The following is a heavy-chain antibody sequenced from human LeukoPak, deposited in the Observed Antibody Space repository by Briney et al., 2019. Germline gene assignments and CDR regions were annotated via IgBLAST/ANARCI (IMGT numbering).Heavy chain of an antibody. CDR2: ISGSGGST. CDR1: GFTFSSYA. Sequence: GGSLRLSCAASGFTFSSYAMSWVRQAPGKGLEWVSAISGSGGSTYYADSVKGRFTISRDNSKNTLYLQMNSLRAEDTAVYYCARSPLRLGELSFDYWGQGTLVTVPS. D-gene: IGHD3-16*02. CDR3: ARSPLRLGELSFDY. J-gene: IGHJ4*02. V-gene: IGHV3-23*01.